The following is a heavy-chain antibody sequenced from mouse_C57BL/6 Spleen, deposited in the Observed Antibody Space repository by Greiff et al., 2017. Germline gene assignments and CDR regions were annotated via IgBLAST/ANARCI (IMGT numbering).Heavy chain of an antibody. CDR3: ARADYGNYFYYAMDY. J-gene: IGHJ4*01. CDR1: GYTFTSYW. CDR2: IYPGSGST. V-gene: IGHV1-55*01. Sequence: QVQLQQPEAELVKPGASVKMSCKASGYTFTSYWITWVKQRPGQGLEWIGDIYPGSGSTNYNEKFKSKATLTVDTSSSTAYMQLSSLTSEDSAVYYCARADYGNYFYYAMDYWGQGTSVTVSS. D-gene: IGHD2-1*01.